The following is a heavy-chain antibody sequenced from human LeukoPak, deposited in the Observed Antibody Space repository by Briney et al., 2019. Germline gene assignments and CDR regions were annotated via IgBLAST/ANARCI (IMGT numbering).Heavy chain of an antibody. CDR2: INHSGST. J-gene: IGHJ4*02. CDR3: ARHRRIVVVPAAISGFDY. V-gene: IGHV4-34*01. Sequence: SETLSLTCAVYGGSFSGYYWSWIRQPPGKGLEWIGEINHSGSTNYNPSLKSRVTISVDTSKNQFSLKLSSVTAADTAVYYCARHRRIVVVPAAISGFDYWGQGTLVTVSS. CDR1: GGSFSGYY. D-gene: IGHD2-2*01.